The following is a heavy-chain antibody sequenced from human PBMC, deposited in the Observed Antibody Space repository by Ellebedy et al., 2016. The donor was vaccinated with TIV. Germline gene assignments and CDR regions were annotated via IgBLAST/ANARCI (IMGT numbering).Heavy chain of an antibody. J-gene: IGHJ5*02. V-gene: IGHV4-59*08. CDR3: ARQGMHLWFDP. CDR2: IYYSGNT. D-gene: IGHD3-3*02. CDR1: GDSLSRNY. Sequence: MPSETLSLTCSVSGDSLSRNYWSWIRQPPGKGLEWIGQIYYSGNTNYNPSLKSRVTISVDTSKNHISLNLTSVTAADTAVYYCARQGMHLWFDPWGQGTLVTVSS.